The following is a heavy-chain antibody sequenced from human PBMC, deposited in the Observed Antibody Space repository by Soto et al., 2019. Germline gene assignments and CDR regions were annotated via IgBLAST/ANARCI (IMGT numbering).Heavy chain of an antibody. CDR3: ARDDYDCWSGYGSGMDV. D-gene: IGHD3-3*01. CDR2: IYYSGST. CDR1: GGSVSSGSYY. V-gene: IGHV4-61*01. J-gene: IGHJ6*02. Sequence: QVQLQESGPGLVKPSETLSLTCTVSGGSVSSGSYYWSWIRQPPGKGLEWIGYIYYSGSTNYNPSLKSRVTISVDTSKNQFSLKLSSVTAADTAVYYCARDDYDCWSGYGSGMDVWGQGTTVTVSS.